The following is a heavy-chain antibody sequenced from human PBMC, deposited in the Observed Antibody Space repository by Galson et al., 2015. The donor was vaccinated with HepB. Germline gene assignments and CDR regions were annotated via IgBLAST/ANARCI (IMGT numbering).Heavy chain of an antibody. CDR3: AGACTSTRCPIMFGLDI. CDR1: GFTFDDYA. Sequence: SLRLSCAASGFTFDDYAMHWVRQVPGKGLEWVSGISWNSARLDYEDSVKGRFTISRDNAKNSLHLQMNSLRPEDTALYYCAGACTSTRCPIMFGLDIWGQGTMVTVSS. V-gene: IGHV3-9*01. CDR2: ISWNSARL. J-gene: IGHJ3*02. D-gene: IGHD2-2*01.